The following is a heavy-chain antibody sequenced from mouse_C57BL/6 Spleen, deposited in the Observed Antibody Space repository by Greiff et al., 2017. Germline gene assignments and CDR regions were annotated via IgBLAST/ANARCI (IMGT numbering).Heavy chain of an antibody. CDR2: IYPGDGDT. Sequence: QVQLQQSGPELVKPGASVKISCKASGYAFSSSWMNWVKQRPGKGLEWIGRIYPGDGDTNYNGKFKGKATLTAYKSSSTAYMQLSSLTSEDSAVYFCARWELARYFDYWGQGTTLTVSS. V-gene: IGHV1-82*01. D-gene: IGHD3-1*01. J-gene: IGHJ2*01. CDR3: ARWELARYFDY. CDR1: GYAFSSSW.